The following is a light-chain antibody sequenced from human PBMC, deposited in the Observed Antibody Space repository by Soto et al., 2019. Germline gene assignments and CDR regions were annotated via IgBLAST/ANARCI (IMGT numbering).Light chain of an antibody. CDR3: CSYAGSSTHVV. CDR1: SSDVGSYNL. Sequence: QSALTQPASVSGSPGQSITISCTGTSSDVGSYNLVSLYQQHPGKAPKLMIYEGSKRPSGVSNRFSGSKSGNTASLTISGLQAEDEADYYCCSYAGSSTHVVFGGGTKLTVL. J-gene: IGLJ2*01. V-gene: IGLV2-23*01. CDR2: EGS.